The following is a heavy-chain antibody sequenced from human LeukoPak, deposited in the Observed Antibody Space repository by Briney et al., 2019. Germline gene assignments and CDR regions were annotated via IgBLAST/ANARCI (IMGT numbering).Heavy chain of an antibody. V-gene: IGHV4-38-2*02. Sequence: PSETLSLTCTVSGYSISSGYYWGWIRQPPGKGLEWIGSIYHSGSTYYNPSLKSRVTISVDTSKNQFSLKLSSVTAADTAVYYCARRTLRGRDYWGQGTLVTVSS. CDR1: GYSISSGYY. J-gene: IGHJ4*02. CDR2: IYHSGST. D-gene: IGHD3-16*01. CDR3: ARRTLRGRDY.